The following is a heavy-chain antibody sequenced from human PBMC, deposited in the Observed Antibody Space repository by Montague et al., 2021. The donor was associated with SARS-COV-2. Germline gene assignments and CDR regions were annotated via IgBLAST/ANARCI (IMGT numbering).Heavy chain of an antibody. J-gene: IGHJ6*02. D-gene: IGHD5-24*01. CDR1: GGSFSGYY. CDR3: ARRGYSYYYYGMDV. V-gene: IGHV4-34*01. CDR2: INHSGST. Sequence: SETLSLTCAVQGGSFSGYYWSWIRQSPGKGLEWIGEINHSGSTNYNPSLKSRVTISVDTSKNQFSLKLSSVTAADTAVYYCARRGYSYYYYGMDVWGQGTTVTVSS.